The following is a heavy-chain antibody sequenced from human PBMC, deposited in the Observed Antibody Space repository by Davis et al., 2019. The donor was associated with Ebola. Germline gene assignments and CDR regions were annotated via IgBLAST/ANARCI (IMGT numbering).Heavy chain of an antibody. Sequence: GESLKIPCAASGFTFSSYSMNWVRQAPGKGLEWVSGISGSGETTHYADSVKGRLIISRDNSKNTLFLQMNSLSAEDTAVYYCAKDGGYEGWFDPWGQGTLVTVSS. CDR2: ISGSGETT. J-gene: IGHJ5*02. CDR3: AKDGGYEGWFDP. CDR1: GFTFSSYS. D-gene: IGHD5-12*01. V-gene: IGHV3-23*01.